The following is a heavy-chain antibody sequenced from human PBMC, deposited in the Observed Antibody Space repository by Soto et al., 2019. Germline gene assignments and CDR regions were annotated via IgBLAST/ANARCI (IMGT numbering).Heavy chain of an antibody. V-gene: IGHV4-59*01. CDR2: IYYSGST. J-gene: IGHJ6*02. CDR3: ARLNVDIVATINYYYGMDV. Sequence: PSETLSLTCTVSGGSISSYYWSWIRQPPGKGLEWIGYIYYSGSTNYNPSLKSRVTISVDTSKNQFSLKLSSVTAADTAVYYCARLNVDIVATINYYYGMDVWGQGTTVTVSS. D-gene: IGHD5-12*01. CDR1: GGSISSYY.